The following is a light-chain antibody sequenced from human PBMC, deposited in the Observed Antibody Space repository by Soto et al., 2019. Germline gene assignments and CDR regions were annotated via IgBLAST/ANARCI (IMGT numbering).Light chain of an antibody. CDR3: MQGTHWPPYT. CDR2: EVS. Sequence: DVVMAQSPPPLPVTLGQPASISCRSSQSLVHSDGNTYLSWFQQRPGQSTRRLIYEVSKRDSGVPDRFSGGRSGTDFTLKISRVEAEDVGVYYCMQGTHWPPYTFGQGTKLEIK. V-gene: IGKV2-30*02. J-gene: IGKJ2*01. CDR1: QSLVHSDGNTY.